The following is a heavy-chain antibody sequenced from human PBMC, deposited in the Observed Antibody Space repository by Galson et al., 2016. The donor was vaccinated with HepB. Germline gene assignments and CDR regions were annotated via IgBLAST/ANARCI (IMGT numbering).Heavy chain of an antibody. D-gene: IGHD6-19*01. CDR3: AGDDSVGWYGFHYGLDV. CDR2: IYYTGRT. Sequence: SETLSLTCTVSGASISGYYLTWIRQPPGKGLEWIGHIYYTGRTNYNPSLKSRVTISVDTSKNKFSPKVSSVPAADTAVYYCAGDDSVGWYGFHYGLDVWGQGTTVTVSS. V-gene: IGHV4-59*01. J-gene: IGHJ6*02. CDR1: GASISGYY.